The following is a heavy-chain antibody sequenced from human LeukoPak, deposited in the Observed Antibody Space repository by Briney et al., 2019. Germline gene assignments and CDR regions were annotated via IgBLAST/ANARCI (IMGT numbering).Heavy chain of an antibody. J-gene: IGHJ4*02. CDR1: GYTFTSYG. Sequence: ASVEVSCKASGYTFTSYGISWVRQAPGQGLEWMGWISAYNGNTNYAQKLQGRVTMTTDTSTSTAYMELRSLRSDDTAVYYCARDYYYYDSSGYYGYWGQGTLVTVSS. CDR3: ARDYYYYDSSGYYGY. CDR2: ISAYNGNT. D-gene: IGHD3-22*01. V-gene: IGHV1-18*01.